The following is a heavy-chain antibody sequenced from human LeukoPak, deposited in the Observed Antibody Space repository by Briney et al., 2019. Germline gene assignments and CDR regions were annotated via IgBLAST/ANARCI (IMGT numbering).Heavy chain of an antibody. Sequence: TAGGSLRLSCAASGITFSNAWMTWVRQAPGKGLEWVGRIYRSSNGETTDYGAPVKGRFTMSRDDSKNTLYLQMNSLKTEDTAVYYCTPYSSGSCPFWGQGTLVTVSS. D-gene: IGHD6-19*01. CDR2: IYRSSNGETT. CDR3: TPYSSGSCPF. CDR1: GITFSNAW. J-gene: IGHJ4*02. V-gene: IGHV3-15*01.